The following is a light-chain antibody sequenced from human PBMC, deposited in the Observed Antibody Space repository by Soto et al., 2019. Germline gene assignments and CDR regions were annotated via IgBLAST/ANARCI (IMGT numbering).Light chain of an antibody. CDR2: DVS. CDR3: KSYAGSNTYV. CDR1: GSDVGGYNY. Sequence: QSALTQPRSVSGSPGQSVTISCTGTGSDVGGYNYVSWYQQHPGKAPKLMIYDVSKRPSGVPDRFSGSKSGKTASLTISGLQAADEADYFCKSYAGSNTYVFGSGTKLTVL. V-gene: IGLV2-11*01. J-gene: IGLJ1*01.